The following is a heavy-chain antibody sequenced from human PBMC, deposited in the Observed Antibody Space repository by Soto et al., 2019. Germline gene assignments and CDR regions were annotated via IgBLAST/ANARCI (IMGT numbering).Heavy chain of an antibody. J-gene: IGHJ1*01. CDR1: GFTFSSYA. V-gene: IGHV3-30-3*01. Sequence: QVQLVESGGGVVQPGMSLRLSCAASGFTFSSYAMHWVRQAPGKGLEWVAVISYDGSNKYYADSVKGLFTISRDNSKNTLYLHMHSLRAADTAVYYCATDAYWGQGTLVTVSS. D-gene: IGHD1-1*01. CDR3: ATDAY. CDR2: ISYDGSNK.